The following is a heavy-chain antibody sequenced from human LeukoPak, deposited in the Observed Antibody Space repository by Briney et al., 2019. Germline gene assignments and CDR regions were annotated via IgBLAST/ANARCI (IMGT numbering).Heavy chain of an antibody. J-gene: IGHJ4*02. D-gene: IGHD6-19*01. Sequence: ASVKLSCNASGYTFNHHGISWVRQAHGQGLEWMGWISCYNGDTNYAQNLQGRVTMSTDTSTSTAYMELTGLRSDDTAVYYCVRDPTNTSGRYAYFDYWGQGTLVTVSS. V-gene: IGHV1-18*01. CDR1: GYTFNHHG. CDR2: ISCYNGDT. CDR3: VRDPTNTSGRYAYFDY.